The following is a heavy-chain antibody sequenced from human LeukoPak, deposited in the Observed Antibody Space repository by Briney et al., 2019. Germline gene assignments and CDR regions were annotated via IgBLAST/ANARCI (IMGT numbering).Heavy chain of an antibody. J-gene: IGHJ4*02. CDR1: GFTFSHAW. CDR3: ARDKMATTHFDY. V-gene: IGHV3-11*04. CDR2: ISSSGSTI. D-gene: IGHD5-24*01. Sequence: GGSLRLSCAASGFTFSHAWMSWVRQAPGKGLEWVSYISSSGSTIYYADSVKGRFTISRDNAKNSLYLQMNSLRAEDTAVYYCARDKMATTHFDYWGQGTLVTVSS.